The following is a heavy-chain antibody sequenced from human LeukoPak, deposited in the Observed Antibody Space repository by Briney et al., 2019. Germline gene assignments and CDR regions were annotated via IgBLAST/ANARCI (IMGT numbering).Heavy chain of an antibody. D-gene: IGHD3-22*01. CDR2: IIPIFGTA. CDR3: ARSDDSSGYYKLAFDI. Sequence: GASVKVSCKASGGTFSSYAISRVRQAPGQGLEWMGGIIPIFGTANYAQKFQGRVTITADESTSTAYMELSSLRSEDTAVYYCARSDDSSGYYKLAFDIWGQGTMVTVSS. V-gene: IGHV1-69*13. CDR1: GGTFSSYA. J-gene: IGHJ3*02.